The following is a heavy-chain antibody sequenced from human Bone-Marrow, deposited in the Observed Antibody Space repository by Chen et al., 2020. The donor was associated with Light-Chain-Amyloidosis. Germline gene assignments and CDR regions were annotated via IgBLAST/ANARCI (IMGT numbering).Heavy chain of an antibody. CDR1: GYTLPNYW. D-gene: IGHD5-12*01. CDR2: IYPDDSDA. V-gene: IGHV5-51*01. Sequence: EVQLEQSGPEVKQPGEPLKIPCTGSGYTLPNYWIGRVRQMPGKGLEWMGVIYPDDSDARYSPSFEGQVTISADKSITTAYLQWRSLKASDTAMYYCARRRDGYNFDYWGQGTLVTVSS. J-gene: IGHJ4*02. CDR3: ARRRDGYNFDY.